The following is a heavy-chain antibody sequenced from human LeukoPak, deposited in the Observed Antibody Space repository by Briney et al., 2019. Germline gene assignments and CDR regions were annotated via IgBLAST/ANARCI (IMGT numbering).Heavy chain of an antibody. V-gene: IGHV1-2*02. Sequence: ASVKVSCKASGYTFTGYYMHWVRQAPGQGLEWMGWINPNSGGTNYAQKFQGRVTMTRDTSISTAYMELSRLRSDDTAVYYCARGSDYGDYQSYYYYGMDVWGQGTTVTVSS. D-gene: IGHD4-17*01. CDR1: GYTFTGYY. J-gene: IGHJ6*02. CDR2: INPNSGGT. CDR3: ARGSDYGDYQSYYYYGMDV.